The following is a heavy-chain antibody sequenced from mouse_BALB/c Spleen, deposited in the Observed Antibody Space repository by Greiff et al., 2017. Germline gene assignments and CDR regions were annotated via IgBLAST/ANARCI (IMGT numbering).Heavy chain of an antibody. CDR2: IDPSDSYT. J-gene: IGHJ2*01. CDR1: GYTFTSYW. CDR3: TRYSYDPHYFDD. Sequence: QVQLQQPGAELVKPGASVKMSCKASGYTFTSYWMHWVKQRPGQGLEWIGVIDPSDSYTSYNQKFKGKATLTVDTSSSTAYMQLSSLTSEDSAVYYCTRYSYDPHYFDDWGQGTTRTVSS. V-gene: IGHV1S127*01. D-gene: IGHD2-12*01.